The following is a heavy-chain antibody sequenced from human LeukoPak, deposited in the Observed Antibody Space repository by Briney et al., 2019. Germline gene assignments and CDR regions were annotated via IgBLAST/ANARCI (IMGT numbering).Heavy chain of an antibody. V-gene: IGHV1-18*01. Sequence: ASVKVSCKASGYTFTSYGISWVRQAPGQGLEWMGWISAYNGNTNYAQKLQGRVTMTTDTSTSTAYMELRSLRSDDTAVYYCARGEFGKLISSPWDVWGQGTTVTVSS. D-gene: IGHD3-10*01. CDR3: ARGEFGKLISSPWDV. CDR2: ISAYNGNT. CDR1: GYTFTSYG. J-gene: IGHJ6*02.